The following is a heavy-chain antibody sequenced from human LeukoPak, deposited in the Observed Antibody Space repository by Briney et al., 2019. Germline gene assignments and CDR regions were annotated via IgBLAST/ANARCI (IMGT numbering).Heavy chain of an antibody. CDR2: INSDGSFT. CDR3: AKGRNDYGDAALNY. CDR1: EFIFSNYW. V-gene: IGHV3-74*01. D-gene: IGHD4-17*01. J-gene: IGHJ4*02. Sequence: GGSLRLSCAASEFIFSNYWMHWVRQAPGKGLVWVSRINSDGSFTSYADSVKGRFTISRDNSKNTLYLQMNSLRAEDTAGYYCAKGRNDYGDAALNYWGQGTLVTVSS.